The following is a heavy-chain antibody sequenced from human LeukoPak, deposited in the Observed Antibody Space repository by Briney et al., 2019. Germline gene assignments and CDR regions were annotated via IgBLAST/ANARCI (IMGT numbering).Heavy chain of an antibody. CDR2: IRYDGSNK. J-gene: IGHJ4*02. CDR3: AKDSSIVATISLDY. V-gene: IGHV3-30*02. CDR1: GFTFSSYG. Sequence: GGSLRLSCAASGFTFSSYGMHWVRQAPGKGLEWVAFIRYDGSNKYYADSVKGRFTISRDNSKNTLYLQMNSLRAEDTAVYYCAKDSSIVATISLDYWGQGTLVTVSS. D-gene: IGHD5-12*01.